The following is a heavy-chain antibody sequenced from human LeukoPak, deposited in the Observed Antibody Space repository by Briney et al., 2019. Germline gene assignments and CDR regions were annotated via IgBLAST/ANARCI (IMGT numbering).Heavy chain of an antibody. J-gene: IGHJ4*02. CDR3: ARGTRVYYYDSSGYYYFDY. CDR2: IYHSGGT. V-gene: IGHV4-38-2*02. D-gene: IGHD3-22*01. CDR1: GYSISSGYY. Sequence: SETLSLTCTVSGYSISSGYYWGWIRPPPGKGLEWIGSIYHSGGTYYNPSLKSRVTISVDTAKNQFSLKLSSVTAADTAVYYCARGTRVYYYDSSGYYYFDYWGQGTLVTVSS.